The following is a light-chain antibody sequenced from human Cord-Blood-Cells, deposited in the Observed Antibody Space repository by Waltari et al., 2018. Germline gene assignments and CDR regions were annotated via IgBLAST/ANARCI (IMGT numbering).Light chain of an antibody. V-gene: IGLV1-44*01. CDR2: SNN. CDR3: AAWDDSLNGYV. J-gene: IGLJ1*01. CDR1: SSNIGSNT. Sequence: QSVLTQPPSASGTPGQRVTISCSGSSSNIGSNTVNWYQQLPGTAPKLLIYSNNQRPSGGPDRDAGSKSGTSACPAIGGLQSEDEADYYCAAWDDSLNGYVFGTGTKVTVL.